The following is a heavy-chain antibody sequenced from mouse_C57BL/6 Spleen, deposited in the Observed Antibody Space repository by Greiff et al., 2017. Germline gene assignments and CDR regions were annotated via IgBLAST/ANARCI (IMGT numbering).Heavy chain of an antibody. D-gene: IGHD2-1*01. V-gene: IGHV1-82*01. J-gene: IGHJ2*01. CDR2: IYPGDGDT. CDR1: GYAFSSSW. CDR3: APLYYGNYFDY. Sequence: QVQLKRSGPELVKPGASVKISCKASGYAFSSSWMNWVKQRPGKGLEWIGRIYPGDGDTNYNGKFKGKATLTADKSSSTAYMQLSSLTSEDSAVYFCAPLYYGNYFDYWGQGTTLTVSS.